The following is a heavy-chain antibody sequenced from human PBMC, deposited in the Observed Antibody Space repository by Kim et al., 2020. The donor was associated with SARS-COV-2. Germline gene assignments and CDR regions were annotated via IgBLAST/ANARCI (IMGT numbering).Heavy chain of an antibody. J-gene: IGHJ6*03. CDR3: ARIYSSYFYLDV. D-gene: IGHD2-15*01. V-gene: IGHV4-39*01. CDR2: T. Sequence: TYSNPALKSRVTMSADTSKNQFSLRLSSVTAADTAVYYCARIYSSYFYLDVWGKGTSVTVSS.